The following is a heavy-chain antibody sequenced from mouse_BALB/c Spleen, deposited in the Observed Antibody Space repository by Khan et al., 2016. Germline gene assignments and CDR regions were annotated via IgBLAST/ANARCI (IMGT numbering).Heavy chain of an antibody. V-gene: IGHV4-1*02. J-gene: IGHJ1*01. D-gene: IGHD1-1*02. CDR2: INPDSTTI. CDR3: ARRGYGGSWYFDV. Sequence: EVQLVESGGGLVQPGGSLKLSCAASGFDFSRYWMSWVRQAPGKGLEWIGEINPDSTTINYTPSLKDKFIISRDNAKNTLYLQMSKVRSEDTALYYCARRGYGGSWYFDVWGAGTTVTVSS. CDR1: GFDFSRYW.